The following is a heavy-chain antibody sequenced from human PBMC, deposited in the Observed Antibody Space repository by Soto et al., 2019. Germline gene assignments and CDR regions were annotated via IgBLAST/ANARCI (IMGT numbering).Heavy chain of an antibody. CDR3: AREGDILTGYYYFDY. J-gene: IGHJ4*02. CDR2: IYTSGST. V-gene: IGHV4-4*07. D-gene: IGHD3-9*01. Sequence: SETLSLTCTVSGGSISSYYWSWIRQPAGKGLEWIGRIYTSGSTNYNPSLKSRVTITRDTSASTAYMELSSLRSEDTAVYYCAREGDILTGYYYFDYWGQGTLVTVS. CDR1: GGSISSYY.